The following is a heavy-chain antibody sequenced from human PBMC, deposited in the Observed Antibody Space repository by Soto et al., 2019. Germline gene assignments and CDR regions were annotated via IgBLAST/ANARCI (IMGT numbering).Heavy chain of an antibody. CDR3: AREGLIPGTTYYYYGMDV. CDR1: GGSMISYY. Sequence: PSATLSLTCTVSGGSMISYYWSWIRQPPGKGLEWIGYISYSGSTNYNPSLKSRVSISVDTSKNQFSLKLSSVTAADTAVYYCAREGLIPGTTYYYYGMDVWGQGTTVTVSS. D-gene: IGHD1-7*01. V-gene: IGHV4-59*01. CDR2: ISYSGST. J-gene: IGHJ6*02.